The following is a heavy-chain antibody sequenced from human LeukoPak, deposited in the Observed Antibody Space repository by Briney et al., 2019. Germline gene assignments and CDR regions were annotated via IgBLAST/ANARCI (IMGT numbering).Heavy chain of an antibody. D-gene: IGHD3-10*01. Sequence: SETLSLTCAVYGGSFSGYYWTWIRQPPGKGLEWIGYIYYSGSTNYNPSLKSRVTISVDTSKNHFSLKLSSVTAADTAVYYCATVWFGEHTDAFDIWGQGTMVTVSS. V-gene: IGHV4-59*08. CDR1: GGSFSGYY. CDR3: ATVWFGEHTDAFDI. J-gene: IGHJ3*02. CDR2: IYYSGST.